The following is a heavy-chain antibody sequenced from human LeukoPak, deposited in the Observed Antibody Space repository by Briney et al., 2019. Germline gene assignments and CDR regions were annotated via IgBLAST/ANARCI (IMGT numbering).Heavy chain of an antibody. J-gene: IGHJ4*02. V-gene: IGHV4-59*12. CDR3: ARDMYYYDSSGYFRIFDY. CDR2: IYYSGST. CDR1: GGSISSYY. D-gene: IGHD3-22*01. Sequence: PSETLSLTCTVSGGSISSYYWSWIRQPPGKGLEWIGYIYYSGSTNYNPSLKSRVTISVDTSKNQFSLKLSSVTAADTAVYYCARDMYYYDSSGYFRIFDYWGQGTLVTVSS.